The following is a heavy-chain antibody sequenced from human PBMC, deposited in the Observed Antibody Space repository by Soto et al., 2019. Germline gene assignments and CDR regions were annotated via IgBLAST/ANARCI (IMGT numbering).Heavy chain of an antibody. D-gene: IGHD3-3*01. V-gene: IGHV3-23*01. J-gene: IGHJ5*02. Sequence: EVQLLESGGGLAQPGESLTLSCAASGFKFSGYAMSWVRQAPGKGLEWVSAVSNSGTSTSYADSVKGRFTISRDNSKNTLYLQMSSLGAEDTALYYCVKDLAASGWFDPWGQGTLLIVSS. CDR2: VSNSGTST. CDR1: GFKFSGYA. CDR3: VKDLAASGWFDP.